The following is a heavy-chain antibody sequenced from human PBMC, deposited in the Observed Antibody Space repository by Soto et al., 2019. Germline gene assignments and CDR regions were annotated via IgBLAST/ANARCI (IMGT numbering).Heavy chain of an antibody. CDR1: GGSISSGGYY. CDR2: IYHSGST. D-gene: IGHD6-19*01. CDR3: ATLKADEKALNY. Sequence: QVQLQESGPGLVKPSQTLSLTCTVSGGSISSGGYYWSWIRQHPGKGLEWIGYIYHSGSTYYNPSLKSRVTISINTSKNHFSLKLNSVTAADTAVYYCATLKADEKALNYWGQGTLVTVSS. J-gene: IGHJ4*02. V-gene: IGHV4-31*03.